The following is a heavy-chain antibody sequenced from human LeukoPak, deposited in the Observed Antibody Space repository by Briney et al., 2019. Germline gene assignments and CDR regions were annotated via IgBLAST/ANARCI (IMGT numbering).Heavy chain of an antibody. CDR1: GFTFSIYA. V-gene: IGHV3-23*01. CDR3: AKEPREYCSSTSCPNWIDA. CDR2: ISASGGTT. Sequence: GGSLRLSCAASGFTFSIYAMSWVRQAPGKGLEWVSAISASGGTTYYADSVKGRFTISRDNSKNTLYPQTSSLRAEDTAVYYCAKEPREYCSSTSCPNWIDAWGQGTLVTVSS. J-gene: IGHJ5*02. D-gene: IGHD2-2*01.